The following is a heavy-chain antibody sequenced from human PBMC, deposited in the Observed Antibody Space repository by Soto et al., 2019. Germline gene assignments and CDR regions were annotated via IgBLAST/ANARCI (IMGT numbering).Heavy chain of an antibody. CDR1: GFTFSNYA. D-gene: IGHD2-2*01. Sequence: PGGSLRLSCAASGFTFSNYAVSWVRQAPGKGLEWVGRTKSKTDGGTTDYAAPVKGRFTISRDDSKNTLYLQMNSLKTEDTAVYYCTTDPGDIVVVPAARSMDVWGQGTTVTVSS. J-gene: IGHJ6*02. V-gene: IGHV3-15*01. CDR3: TTDPGDIVVVPAARSMDV. CDR2: TKSKTDGGTT.